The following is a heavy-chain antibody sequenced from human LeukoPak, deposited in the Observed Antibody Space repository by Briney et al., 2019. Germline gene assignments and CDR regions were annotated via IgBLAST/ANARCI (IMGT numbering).Heavy chain of an antibody. CDR2: IFSGYNT. CDR3: ARDTYGSGSHYFDY. J-gene: IGHJ4*02. V-gene: IGHV3-66*01. D-gene: IGHD3-10*01. CDR1: GFTLSANY. Sequence: GGSLRLSCAASGFTLSANYMSWVRQAPGEGLERVLFIFSGYNTYYADSMNRIFTISKDSSNNTLYLLNNSLRAENTAVYYCARDTYGSGSHYFDYWGQGTLVTVSS.